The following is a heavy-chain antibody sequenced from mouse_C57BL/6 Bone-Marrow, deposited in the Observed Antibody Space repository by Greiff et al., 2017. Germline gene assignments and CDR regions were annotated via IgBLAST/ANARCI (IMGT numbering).Heavy chain of an antibody. CDR3: AREGDYYGSSYAPYAMDY. CDR2: ISYDGSN. Sequence: EVKLVESGPGLVKPSQSLSLTCSVTGYSITSGYYWNWIRQFPGNKLEWMGYISYDGSNNYNPSLKNRISITRDTSKNQFFLKLNSVTTEDTATYYCAREGDYYGSSYAPYAMDYWGQGTSVTVSS. J-gene: IGHJ4*01. D-gene: IGHD1-1*01. V-gene: IGHV3-6*01. CDR1: GYSITSGYY.